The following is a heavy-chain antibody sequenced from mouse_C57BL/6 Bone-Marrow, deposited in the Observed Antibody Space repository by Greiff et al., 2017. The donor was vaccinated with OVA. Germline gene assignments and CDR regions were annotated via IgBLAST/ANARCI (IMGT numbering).Heavy chain of an antibody. V-gene: IGHV1-22*01. CDR3: ARGTVITTVVADY. Sequence: EVKLVESGPELVKPGASVKMSCKASGYTFTDYNMHWVKQSHGKSLEWIGYINPNNGGTSYNQKFKGKATLTVNKSSSTAYMELRSLTSEDSAVYYCARGTVITTVVADYWGQGTTLTVSS. CDR2: INPNNGGT. J-gene: IGHJ2*01. D-gene: IGHD1-1*01. CDR1: GYTFTDYN.